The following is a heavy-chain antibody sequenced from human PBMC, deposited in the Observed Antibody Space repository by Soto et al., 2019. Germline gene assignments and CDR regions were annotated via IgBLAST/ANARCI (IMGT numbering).Heavy chain of an antibody. J-gene: IGHJ6*02. CDR2: IIPIFGTA. V-gene: IGHV1-69*06. D-gene: IGHD3-16*01. CDR1: GGTFSSYA. CDR3: AAPWGVEKFYYYYYGTDV. Sequence: SVKVSCKASGGTFSSYAISWVRQAPGQGLEWMGGIIPIFGTANYAQKFQGRVTITADKSTSTAYMELSSLRSEDTAVYYCAAPWGVEKFYYYYYGTDVWGQGTTVTVSS.